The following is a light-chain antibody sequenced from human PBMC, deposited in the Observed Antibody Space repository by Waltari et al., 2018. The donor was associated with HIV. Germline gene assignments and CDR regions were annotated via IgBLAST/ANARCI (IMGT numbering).Light chain of an antibody. Sequence: SYELTQPPSMSVSPGQTPRITCFGDALPNRSAYWYHQRPGQAPVLVIYKDRERPSGIPERFAGSNSGTTVTLISSGVQPEDEADYYCQSADRSGSHVVFGGGTKVTV. J-gene: IGLJ2*01. CDR3: QSADRSGSHVV. CDR1: ALPNRS. V-gene: IGLV3-25*03. CDR2: KDR.